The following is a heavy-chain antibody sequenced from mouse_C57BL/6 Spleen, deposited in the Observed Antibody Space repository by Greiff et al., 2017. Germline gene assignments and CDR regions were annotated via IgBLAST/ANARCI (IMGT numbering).Heavy chain of an antibody. Sequence: EVQLVESGGDLVQPGGSLKLSCAASGFTFSSYGMSWVRQTPDKRLEWVATISSGGSYTYYPDSVKWRFTISRDNAKNTLYLQMSSLESEDTAMYDCARLTAQATDYWGQGTTLTVSS. J-gene: IGHJ2*01. CDR2: ISSGGSYT. D-gene: IGHD3-2*02. CDR1: GFTFSSYG. CDR3: ARLTAQATDY. V-gene: IGHV5-6*01.